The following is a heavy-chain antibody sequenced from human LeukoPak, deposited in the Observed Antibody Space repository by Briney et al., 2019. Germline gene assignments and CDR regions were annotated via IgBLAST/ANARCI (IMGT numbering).Heavy chain of an antibody. CDR1: GYTFTSYD. J-gene: IGHJ6*02. D-gene: IGHD6-13*01. Sequence: ASVKVSRKASGYTFTSYDINWVRQATGQGLEWMGWMNPNSGNTGYAQKFQGRVTITRHTSISTAYMELSSLRSEDTAVYYCARVSSWYSYYGMDVWGQGTTVTVSS. CDR2: MNPNSGNT. CDR3: ARVSSWYSYYGMDV. V-gene: IGHV1-8*01.